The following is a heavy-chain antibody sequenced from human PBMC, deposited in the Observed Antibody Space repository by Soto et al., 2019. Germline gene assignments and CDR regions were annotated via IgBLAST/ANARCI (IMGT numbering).Heavy chain of an antibody. D-gene: IGHD5-12*01. CDR2: IKHDGSEE. J-gene: IGHJ5*02. CDR1: GFTFSNFW. Sequence: VGSLRLSCEASGFTFSNFWMTWVRQAPGKGLEWVANIKHDGSEENYLDSVKGRFTISRDNTKNLVYLQMNRLRAEDTAVYYCARSGRDGYNPWGQGTLVTVPQ. V-gene: IGHV3-7*01. CDR3: ARSGRDGYNP.